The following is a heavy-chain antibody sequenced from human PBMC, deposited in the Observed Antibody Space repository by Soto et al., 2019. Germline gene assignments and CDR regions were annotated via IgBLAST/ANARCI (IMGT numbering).Heavy chain of an antibody. CDR3: ARETGTRWLNWFDP. D-gene: IGHD5-12*01. J-gene: IGHJ5*02. V-gene: IGHV4-34*01. Sequence: ETLSVTCAVYGGSFSGYYWSWIRQPPGKGLEWIGEINHSGSTNYNPSLKSRVTISVDTSKNQFSLKLSSVTAADTAVYYCARETGTRWLNWFDPWGQGTLVTVSS. CDR2: INHSGST. CDR1: GGSFSGYY.